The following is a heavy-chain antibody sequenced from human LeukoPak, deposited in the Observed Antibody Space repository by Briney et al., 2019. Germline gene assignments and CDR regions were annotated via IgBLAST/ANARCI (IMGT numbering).Heavy chain of an antibody. CDR1: GFTFSSYA. CDR2: ISGSGGST. V-gene: IGHV3-23*01. D-gene: IGHD3-10*01. Sequence: GGSLRLSCAASGFTFSSYAMNWVRQAPGKVLEWVSGISGSGGSTYFADSVKGRFTISRDNSKNTLYLQMNSLRAEDTAVYYCAKDPRTWFGELLSPSYFDYWGLGTLVTVSS. J-gene: IGHJ4*02. CDR3: AKDPRTWFGELLSPSYFDY.